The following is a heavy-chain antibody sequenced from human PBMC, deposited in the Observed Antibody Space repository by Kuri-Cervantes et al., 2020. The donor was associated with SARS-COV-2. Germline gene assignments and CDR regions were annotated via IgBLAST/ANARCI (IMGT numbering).Heavy chain of an antibody. V-gene: IGHV1-46*03. CDR2: INPSGGAT. J-gene: IGHJ5*02. CDR3: AREYGFNWFAP. CDR1: GYTLSGNY. D-gene: IGHD5-24*01. Sequence: ASVKVSCKASGYTLSGNYMHWVRQAPGQGLEWMGMINPSGGATSYAQKLQGRVIMTRDTSTSTVYMELSSLRSDDTAVYYCAREYGFNWFAPWGQGTLVTVSS.